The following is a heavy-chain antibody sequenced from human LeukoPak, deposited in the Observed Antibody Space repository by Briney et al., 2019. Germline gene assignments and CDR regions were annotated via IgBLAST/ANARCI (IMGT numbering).Heavy chain of an antibody. J-gene: IGHJ5*02. CDR3: AGTFTGYFTSHIRFDP. Sequence: ASVKVSCKASGYRFPSYGFAWVRQAPGQGLEWMGWISANNGNTNFAQKFQDRLTMTTDTSTSTAYMELKSLRSDDTAIYYCAGTFTGYFTSHIRFDPWGQGTLVSVSS. CDR2: ISANNGNT. D-gene: IGHD2-15*01. V-gene: IGHV1-18*01. CDR1: GYRFPSYG.